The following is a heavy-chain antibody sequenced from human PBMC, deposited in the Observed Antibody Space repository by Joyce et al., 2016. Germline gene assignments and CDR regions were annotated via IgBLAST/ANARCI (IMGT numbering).Heavy chain of an antibody. CDR3: AHENRVGDYDY. D-gene: IGHD4-17*01. CDR1: GFSLTTSGEA. V-gene: IGHV2-5*01. Sequence: QITLKEFGPTLVKPTQTLTLTCTFPGFSLTTSGEAVGWIRQPPGKALEWLAVIYWIGDKRYTPSLRNRLTITKDTSKNQVGLTLTSMDPMDTATYFCAHENRVGDYDYWGPGTVVTVSS. CDR2: IYWIGDK. J-gene: IGHJ4*02.